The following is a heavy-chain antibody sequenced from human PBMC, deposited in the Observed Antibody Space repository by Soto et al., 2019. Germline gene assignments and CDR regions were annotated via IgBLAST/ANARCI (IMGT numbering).Heavy chain of an antibody. V-gene: IGHV1-69*04. CDR1: GGTFSSYT. CDR2: IIPILGIA. D-gene: IGHD5-12*01. CDR3: ARESRNIEVATIPSGHNWFDP. J-gene: IGHJ5*02. Sequence: SVKVSCKASGGTFSSYTISWVRQAPGQGLEWMGRIIPILGIANHAQKFQGRVTITADKSTSTAYMELSSLRSEDTAVYYCARESRNIEVATIPSGHNWFDPWGQGTLVTVSS.